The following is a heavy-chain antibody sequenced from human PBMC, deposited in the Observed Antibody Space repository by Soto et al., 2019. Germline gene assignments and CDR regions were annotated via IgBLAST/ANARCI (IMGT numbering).Heavy chain of an antibody. V-gene: IGHV1-18*01. J-gene: IGHJ3*02. CDR3: ACLGTYDAFDI. CDR1: GYTFTIYC. D-gene: IGHD3-16*01. CDR2: ISSYNGNT. Sequence: ASVKVSCKASGYTFTIYCISWVRQAPGQGLEWMGWISSYNGNTNYAQKLQGRVTMTTDTSTSTAYMELRSLRSDDTAVYYCACLGTYDAFDIWGQGTMVTVSS.